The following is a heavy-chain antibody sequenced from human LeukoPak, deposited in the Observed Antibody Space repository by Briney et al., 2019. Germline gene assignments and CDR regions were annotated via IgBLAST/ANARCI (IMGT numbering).Heavy chain of an antibody. CDR1: GYTFTGYY. CDR3: ARANYDFWGVDV. CDR2: INPNSGGT. V-gene: IGHV1-2*02. D-gene: IGHD3-3*01. Sequence: EASVKVSCKASGYTFTGYYMHWVRQAPGQGLEWMGWINPNSGGTNYAQKFQGRVTMTRDTSISTAYMELSRLRSDDTAVYYCARANYDFWGVDVWGQGTTVTVSS. J-gene: IGHJ6*02.